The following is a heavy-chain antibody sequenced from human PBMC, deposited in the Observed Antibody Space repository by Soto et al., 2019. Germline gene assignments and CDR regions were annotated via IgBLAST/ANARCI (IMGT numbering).Heavy chain of an antibody. J-gene: IGHJ4*02. CDR2: INHSGST. CDR1: GGSFSGYY. CDR3: ARGLYYYDSSGYASFGY. D-gene: IGHD3-22*01. Sequence: SETLSLSCAVYGGSFSGYYWSWIRQPPGKGLEWIGEINHSGSTNYNPSLKSRVTISVDTSKNQFSLKLSSVTAADTAVYYCARGLYYYDSSGYASFGYWGQGTLVTVSS. V-gene: IGHV4-34*01.